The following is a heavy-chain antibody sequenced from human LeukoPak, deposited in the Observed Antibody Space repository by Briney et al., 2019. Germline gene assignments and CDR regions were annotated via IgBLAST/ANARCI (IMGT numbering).Heavy chain of an antibody. Sequence: PSETLSLTCAVYGGSFSGYYWSWIRQPPGKGLEWIGEINHSGSTNYNPSLKSRVTISVDTSKNQFSLKLSSVTAADTAVYYCASTLQYWDAFDIWGQGTMVTVSS. CDR1: GGSFSGYY. CDR3: ASTLQYWDAFDI. CDR2: INHSGST. D-gene: IGHD4-11*01. J-gene: IGHJ3*02. V-gene: IGHV4-34*01.